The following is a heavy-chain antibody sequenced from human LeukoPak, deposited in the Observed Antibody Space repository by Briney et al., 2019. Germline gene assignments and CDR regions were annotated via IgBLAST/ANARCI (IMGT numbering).Heavy chain of an antibody. D-gene: IGHD6-19*01. J-gene: IGHJ4*02. CDR2: INPNSGGT. CDR3: AREFTDSSGSFSSYDY. CDR1: GYTFTGYY. V-gene: IGHV1-2*04. Sequence: ASVKVSCKASGYTFTGYYMHWVRQAPGQGLEWMGWINPNSGGTNYAQKFQGWVTMTRDTSISTAYMELSRLRSDDTAVYYCAREFTDSSGSFSSYDYWGQGTLVTVSS.